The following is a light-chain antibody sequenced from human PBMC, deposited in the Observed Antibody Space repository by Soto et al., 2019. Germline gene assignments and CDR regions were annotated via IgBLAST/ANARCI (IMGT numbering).Light chain of an antibody. CDR1: QSISSW. J-gene: IGKJ1*01. CDR2: KQS. Sequence: DIQMTQSPSTLSASIGDRVTINCRASQSISSWLAWYQHKPGKAPNLLMYKQSILESGVPSRFSGSGFGTEVTLTISSLQPDDFATYYCQQYNGYSPTFGQGTKVEIK. V-gene: IGKV1-5*03. CDR3: QQYNGYSPT.